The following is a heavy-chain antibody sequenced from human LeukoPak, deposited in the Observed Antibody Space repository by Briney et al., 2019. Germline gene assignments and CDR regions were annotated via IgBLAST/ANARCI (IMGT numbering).Heavy chain of an antibody. CDR2: INHSGST. CDR3: ARGPFWSGYYAGWFDP. CDR1: EFTFSNAW. Sequence: GSLRLSCAASEFTFSNAWMSWVRQPPGKGLEWIGEINHSGSTNYNPSLKSRVTISVDTSKNQFSLKLSSVTAADTAVYYCARGPFWSGYYAGWFDPWGQGTLVTVSS. J-gene: IGHJ5*02. V-gene: IGHV4-34*01. D-gene: IGHD3-3*01.